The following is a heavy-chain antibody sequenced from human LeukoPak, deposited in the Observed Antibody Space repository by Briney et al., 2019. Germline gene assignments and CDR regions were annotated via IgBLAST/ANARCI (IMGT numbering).Heavy chain of an antibody. CDR2: IHIYRGNT. CDR3: ARATLRYFDWSSYGWFDP. J-gene: IGHJ5*02. CDR1: GYSSTNYG. D-gene: IGHD3-9*01. Sequence: ASVKVSCKASGYSSTNYGISWVRQAPGQGLEWMGWIHIYRGNTNYAQKFQGRVTMTTDTSTSTAYMELRSLRSDDTAVYYCARATLRYFDWSSYGWFDPWGQGTLVTVSS. V-gene: IGHV1-18*01.